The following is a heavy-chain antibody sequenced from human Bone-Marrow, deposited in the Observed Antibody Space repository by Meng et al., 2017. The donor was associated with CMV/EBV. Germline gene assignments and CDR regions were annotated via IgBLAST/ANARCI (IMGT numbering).Heavy chain of an antibody. D-gene: IGHD3-3*01. V-gene: IGHV3-7*01. CDR1: GFTFSSYL. J-gene: IGHJ6*02. CDR2: IKQDGSEK. CDR3: ARDRYTIFGVVNLAVALDYYYGMDV. Sequence: GESLKISCAASGFTFSSYLMSWVRQAPGKGLEWVANIKQDGSEKYYVDSEKGRFTISRDNAKNALYLQMNSLRAEDTAVYYCARDRYTIFGVVNLAVALDYYYGMDVWGQGTTVTVPS.